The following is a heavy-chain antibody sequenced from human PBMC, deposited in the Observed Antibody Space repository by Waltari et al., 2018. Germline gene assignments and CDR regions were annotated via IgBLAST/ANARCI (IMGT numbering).Heavy chain of an antibody. CDR3: ARGLGYYDIWSGPQNWAFWDY. D-gene: IGHD3-3*01. J-gene: IGHJ4*02. Sequence: QVQLQQWGAGLLKPSETLSLTCAVYGGSFSGYYWSWIRQPPGKGLEWIGEINHSGSTNYNPSLKSRVTISVDTSKNQFSLKLSSVTAADTAVYYCARGLGYYDIWSGPQNWAFWDYWGQGTLVTVSS. V-gene: IGHV4-34*01. CDR2: INHSGST. CDR1: GGSFSGYY.